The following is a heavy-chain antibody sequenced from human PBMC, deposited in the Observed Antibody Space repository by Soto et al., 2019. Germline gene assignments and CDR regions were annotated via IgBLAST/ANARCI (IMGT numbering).Heavy chain of an antibody. V-gene: IGHV3-48*02. D-gene: IGHD6-19*01. J-gene: IGHJ4*02. CDR2: ISSNSATI. CDR1: GFTFSTSG. Sequence: PGGSLRLSCEASGFTFSTSGMNWVRQAPGKGLEWVSYISSNSATIHYADSVKGRFTISRDNARNSLYLQMNSLRDEDTALYYCARDPAVAGTESGYYFDYWGQGTLVTVSS. CDR3: ARDPAVAGTESGYYFDY.